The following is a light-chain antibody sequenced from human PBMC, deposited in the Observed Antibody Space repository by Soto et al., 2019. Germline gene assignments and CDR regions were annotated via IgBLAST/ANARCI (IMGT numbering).Light chain of an antibody. CDR3: SSYTSSSTV. Sequence: QSVLTQPASGSGFPGQSITISCTGTSSDVGGYNYVSWYQQHPGKAPKLMIYDVSNRPSGVSNRFSGSKSGNTASLTISGLQAEDEADYYCSSYTSSSTVFGTGTKVTVL. CDR2: DVS. CDR1: SSDVGGYNY. V-gene: IGLV2-14*01. J-gene: IGLJ1*01.